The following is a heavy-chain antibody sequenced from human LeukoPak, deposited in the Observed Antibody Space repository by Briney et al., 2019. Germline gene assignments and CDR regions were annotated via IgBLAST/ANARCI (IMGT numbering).Heavy chain of an antibody. CDR3: ARHAGSTLTSAPRPFDF. Sequence: SETLSLTCSVSGASFSSSSYNWGWIRQPPGKGLEWIASIYSSGTTYYNPSLKSRGTVSVDTSKNQFSLNLNSVTAADTAVYYCARHAGSTLTSAPRPFDFWGQGTLVTVSS. CDR1: GASFSSSSYN. CDR2: IYSSGTT. J-gene: IGHJ4*02. D-gene: IGHD3-10*01. V-gene: IGHV4-39*01.